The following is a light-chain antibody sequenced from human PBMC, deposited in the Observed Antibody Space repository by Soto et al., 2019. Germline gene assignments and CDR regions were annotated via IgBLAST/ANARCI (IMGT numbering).Light chain of an antibody. CDR2: DAS. Sequence: DIQMTQSPSTLSASVGDRVTITCRASQSVSRWLAWYQQKPGKAPRLLIYDASKLESGVPSRFSGSGSGAEFTLTINGLQPEDFANYYCQQFSAFGQGTRLEIK. CDR3: QQFSA. V-gene: IGKV1-5*01. CDR1: QSVSRW. J-gene: IGKJ2*01.